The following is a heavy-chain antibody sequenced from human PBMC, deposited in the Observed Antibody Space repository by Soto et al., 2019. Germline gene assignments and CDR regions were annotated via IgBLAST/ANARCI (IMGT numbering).Heavy chain of an antibody. J-gene: IGHJ3*02. V-gene: IGHV1-2*02. CDR2: INPNSGGT. CDR3: ARGRNYGSGSCVLRAFDI. Sequence: ASVKVSCKAAGYTFTGCYMHWVRQAPGQGLEWMGWINPNSGGTTYAQKFQGRVTMTRDTSISTAYMELSRLRSDDTAVYYCARGRNYGSGSCVLRAFDIWGHGTMVTVS. D-gene: IGHD3-10*01. CDR1: GYTFTGCY.